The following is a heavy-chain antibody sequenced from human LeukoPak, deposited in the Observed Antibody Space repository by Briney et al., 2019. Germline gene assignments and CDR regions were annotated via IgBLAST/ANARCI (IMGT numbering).Heavy chain of an antibody. CDR3: ARGPMADGDDLVGW. CDR1: GGSFSGYY. D-gene: IGHD4-17*01. CDR2: INHSGST. J-gene: IGHJ4*02. V-gene: IGHV4-34*01. Sequence: PSETVSLLCSVYGGSFSGYYWSWTRQPPGKGLEWSGEINHSGSTNYNPSLKSRVTISVDTSKNQFSLKLSSVTAADTAVYYCARGPMADGDDLVGWWGQGTLVTVSS.